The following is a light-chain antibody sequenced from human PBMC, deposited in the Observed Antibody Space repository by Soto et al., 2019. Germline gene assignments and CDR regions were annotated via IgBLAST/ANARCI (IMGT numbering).Light chain of an antibody. J-gene: IGKJ5*01. V-gene: IGKV3-15*01. CDR2: DAS. CDR1: QSVSSN. Sequence: EVVMTQSPATLSVSPGERATVSCRASQSVSSNVAWYQQKTGQAPRLVIYDASMRATDIPARFSGSGSGTEFTLTISSLQSEDFAVYYCQQYNNWPPITLGQGTRLEIK. CDR3: QQYNNWPPIT.